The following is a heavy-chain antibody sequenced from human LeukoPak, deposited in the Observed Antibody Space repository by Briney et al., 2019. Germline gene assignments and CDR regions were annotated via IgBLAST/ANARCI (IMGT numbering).Heavy chain of an antibody. J-gene: IGHJ5*02. CDR3: ARGAKFRSYGSGTYYTSLPFDP. V-gene: IGHV1-3*03. Sequence: ASVKVSCKASGYTFTSYTMHWVRQAPGQRLEWMGWINTGDGNTKYSQEFQGRVTITRDTSASTAYMELSSLRSEDMAVYYCARGAKFRSYGSGTYYTSLPFDPWGQGTLVTVSS. CDR2: INTGDGNT. CDR1: GYTFTSYT. D-gene: IGHD3-10*01.